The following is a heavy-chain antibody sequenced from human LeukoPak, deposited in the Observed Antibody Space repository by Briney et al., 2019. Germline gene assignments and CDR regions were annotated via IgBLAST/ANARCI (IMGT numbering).Heavy chain of an antibody. CDR3: ARDLRYYGSGSYDY. CDR1: GYTFTSYD. J-gene: IGHJ4*02. V-gene: IGHV1-8*01. D-gene: IGHD3-10*01. CDR2: MNPNSGNT. Sequence: ASVKVSCKASGYTFTSYDINWVRQATGQGLEWMGWMNPNSGNTGYAQKFQGRVTMTRNTSISTAYMELRSLRSDDTAVYYCARDLRYYGSGSYDYWGQGTLVTVSS.